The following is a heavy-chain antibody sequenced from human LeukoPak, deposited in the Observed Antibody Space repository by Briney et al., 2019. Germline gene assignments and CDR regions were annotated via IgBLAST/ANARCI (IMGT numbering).Heavy chain of an antibody. CDR1: GYTFTSYY. CDR3: ARDHEGATTY. CDR2: TNPSGGST. J-gene: IGHJ4*02. Sequence: ASVTVSCTASGYTFTSYYMHWVRQAPGQGLEWMGITNPSGGSTSYAQKFQGRVTMTRDTSTSTVYMELSSLRSEDTAVYYCARDHEGATTYWGQGTLVTVSS. V-gene: IGHV1-46*01. D-gene: IGHD1-26*01.